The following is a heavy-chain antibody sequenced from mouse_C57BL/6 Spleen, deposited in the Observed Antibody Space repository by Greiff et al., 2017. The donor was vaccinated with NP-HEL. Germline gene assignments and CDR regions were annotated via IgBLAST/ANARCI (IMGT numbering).Heavy chain of an antibody. Sequence: DVHLVESGGGLVKPGGSLKLSCAASGFTFSDYGMHWVRQAPEKGLEWVAYISSGSSTIYYADTVKGRFTISRDNAKNTLFLQMTSLRSEDTAMYYCARITTVEGYAMDYWGQGTSVTVSS. J-gene: IGHJ4*01. CDR2: ISSGSSTI. V-gene: IGHV5-17*01. D-gene: IGHD1-1*01. CDR3: ARITTVEGYAMDY. CDR1: GFTFSDYG.